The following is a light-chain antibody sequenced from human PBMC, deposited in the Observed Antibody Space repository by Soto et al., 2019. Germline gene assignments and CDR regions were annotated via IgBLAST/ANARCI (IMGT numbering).Light chain of an antibody. CDR1: QAIRND. V-gene: IGKV1-6*01. Sequence: AIQMTQSPSSLSASVGDRVIITCRASQAIRNDLGWYQQKPGKAPKLLIYTASTLQSGVPSRFSGSGSGADFTLTIRSLQPEDSATYYCLHDYSYPRTFGQGTNVDIK. CDR3: LHDYSYPRT. J-gene: IGKJ3*01. CDR2: TAS.